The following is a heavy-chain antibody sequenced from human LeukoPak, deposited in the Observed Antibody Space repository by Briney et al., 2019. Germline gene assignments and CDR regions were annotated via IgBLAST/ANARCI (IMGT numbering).Heavy chain of an antibody. Sequence: GGSLRLSCAASGFTFSSYSMNWVRHAPGKGLEWVSSISSSSSYIYYADSVKGRFTISRDNAKNSLYLQVNSLRAEDTAVYYCARDGYSSIPFDYWGQGTLVTVSS. V-gene: IGHV3-21*01. CDR2: ISSSSSYI. D-gene: IGHD6-13*01. CDR1: GFTFSSYS. J-gene: IGHJ4*02. CDR3: ARDGYSSIPFDY.